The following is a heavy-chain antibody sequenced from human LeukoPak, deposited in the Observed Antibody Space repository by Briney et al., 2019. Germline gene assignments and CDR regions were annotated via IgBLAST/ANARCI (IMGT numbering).Heavy chain of an antibody. J-gene: IGHJ4*02. CDR3: ARQNYYDSSGYHF. V-gene: IGHV5-10-1*01. Sequence: GESLKISCKGSGYSFTSYWISWVRQMPGKGLEWMGRIDPSDSYTNYSPSLQGHVTISADRSISTAYLQWSSLKASDTAMYYCARQNYYDSSGYHFWGQGTLVTVSS. CDR1: GYSFTSYW. CDR2: IDPSDSYT. D-gene: IGHD3-22*01.